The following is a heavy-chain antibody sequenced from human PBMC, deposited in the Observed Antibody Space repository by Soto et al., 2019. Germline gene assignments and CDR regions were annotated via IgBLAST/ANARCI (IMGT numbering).Heavy chain of an antibody. J-gene: IGHJ5*01. CDR3: ARDREDGSGTKYNWFDS. Sequence: GASVKVSCKASGGTFGNLGISWLRESAGQGLEWMGGTIPIFDTPHYAEKFRDRLTITADATSTAYMELTSLSSEDTATYYCARDREDGSGTKYNWFDSWGQGTLVTVSS. V-gene: IGHV1-69*13. CDR1: GGTFGNLG. D-gene: IGHD3-10*01. CDR2: TIPIFDTP.